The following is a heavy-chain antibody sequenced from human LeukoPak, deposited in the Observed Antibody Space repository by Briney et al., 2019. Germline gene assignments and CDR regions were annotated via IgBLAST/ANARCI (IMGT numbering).Heavy chain of an antibody. CDR2: ISYDGSNK. CDR3: ARVWRGNYYDY. D-gene: IGHD1-1*01. CDR1: GFTFSSYG. V-gene: IGHV3-30*03. J-gene: IGHJ4*02. Sequence: PGRSLRLSCAASGFTFSSYGMHWVRQAPGKGLEWVAVISYDGSNKYYADSVKGRFTISRDNSKNTLYLQMNSLRAEDTAIYYCARVWRGNYYDYWGQETLVTVSS.